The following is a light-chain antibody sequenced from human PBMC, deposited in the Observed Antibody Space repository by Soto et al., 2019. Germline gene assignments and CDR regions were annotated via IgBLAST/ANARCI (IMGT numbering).Light chain of an antibody. CDR2: RST. CDR1: SANIGTNY. J-gene: IGLJ3*02. Sequence: QSVLTQPPSASETPGQRVTISCSGISANIGTNYVYWYQQLPGTAPKLLIYRSTQRPSGVPDRFSGSKSGTSASLAISGLRSEDEADYYCAAWDDSLSGWLFGGGTKLTVL. V-gene: IGLV1-47*01. CDR3: AAWDDSLSGWL.